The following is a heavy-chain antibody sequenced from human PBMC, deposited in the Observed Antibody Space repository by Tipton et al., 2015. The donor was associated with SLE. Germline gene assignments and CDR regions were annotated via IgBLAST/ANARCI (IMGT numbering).Heavy chain of an antibody. CDR3: ARDLWRRWFDP. D-gene: IGHD3-10*01. J-gene: IGHJ5*02. Sequence: TLSLTCAVSGYSISSGYYWGWIRQPPGKGLEWIGSIYYSGSTYYNPSLKSRVTISVDTSKNQFSLKLSSVTAADTAVYYCARDLWRRWFDPWGQGTLVTVSS. CDR1: GYSISSGYY. V-gene: IGHV4-38-2*02. CDR2: IYYSGST.